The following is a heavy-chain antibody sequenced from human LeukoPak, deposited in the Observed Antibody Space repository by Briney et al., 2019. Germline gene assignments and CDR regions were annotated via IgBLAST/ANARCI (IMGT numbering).Heavy chain of an antibody. CDR2: ISGSGGST. D-gene: IGHD3-10*01. Sequence: PGGSLRLSCAASGFTFSSYGMSWVRQAPGKGLEWVSAISGSGGSTYYADSVKGRFTISRDNSKNTLYLQMNSLRAEDTAVYYCSRFRGFGESGFDSWGQGTLVTVSS. CDR1: GFTFSSYG. J-gene: IGHJ4*02. CDR3: SRFRGFGESGFDS. V-gene: IGHV3-23*01.